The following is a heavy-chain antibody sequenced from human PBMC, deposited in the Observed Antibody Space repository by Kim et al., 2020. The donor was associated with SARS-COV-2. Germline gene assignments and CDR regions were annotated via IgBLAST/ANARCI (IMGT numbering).Heavy chain of an antibody. D-gene: IGHD3-10*01. CDR2: T. CDR3: ARYWISGGMDV. J-gene: IGHJ6*02. V-gene: IGHV4-30-2*04. Sequence: TNYNPSLKRRVTISVDTSKNQISLKLSSVTAADTAVYYCARYWISGGMDVWGQGTTVTVSS.